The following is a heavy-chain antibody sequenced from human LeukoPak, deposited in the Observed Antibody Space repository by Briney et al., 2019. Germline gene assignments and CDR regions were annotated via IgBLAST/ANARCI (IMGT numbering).Heavy chain of an antibody. Sequence: GGSLRLSCSASGMMFSNYEMYWVRQAPGKGLEWVSDISSSGNTRNYADSVKGRFTISRDNAKKTLHLQMNSLRGDDTAIYYCASAMMGFDSSGYYTSAYFEHWGQGTRVTVSS. D-gene: IGHD3-22*01. CDR3: ASAMMGFDSSGYYTSAYFEH. CDR1: GMMFSNYE. CDR2: ISSSGNTR. J-gene: IGHJ4*02. V-gene: IGHV3-48*03.